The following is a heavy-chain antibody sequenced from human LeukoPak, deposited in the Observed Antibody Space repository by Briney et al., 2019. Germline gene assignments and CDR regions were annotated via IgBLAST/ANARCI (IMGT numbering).Heavy chain of an antibody. CDR1: GFTLSTYW. CDR3: AREGFGSGWYNAFDI. CDR2: VNRDGSST. J-gene: IGHJ3*02. V-gene: IGHV3-74*01. Sequence: GGSLRLSCAASGFTLSTYWMHWVRQAPGKGLVWVSRVNRDGSSTSYADSVKGRFTISRESAKNTVFLQMNSLRVEDTAVYYCAREGFGSGWYNAFDICGQGTMVTVSS. D-gene: IGHD6-19*01.